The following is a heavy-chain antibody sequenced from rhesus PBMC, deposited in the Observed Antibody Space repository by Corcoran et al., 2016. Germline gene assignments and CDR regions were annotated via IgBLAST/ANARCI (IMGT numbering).Heavy chain of an antibody. V-gene: IGHV4-80*01. CDR1: GASIHRSW. CDR3: ATIRGGLDS. CDR2: INGNSSST. J-gene: IGHJ6*01. Sequence: QVQLQESGPGLVTPSETLSLTCAVAGASIHRSWWSWVRLPPGKGLEWIGEINGNSSSTYYNPSLKSRVTISKDASKNQFSLKLSSVTAADTAVYYCATIRGGLDSWGQGVVVTVSS.